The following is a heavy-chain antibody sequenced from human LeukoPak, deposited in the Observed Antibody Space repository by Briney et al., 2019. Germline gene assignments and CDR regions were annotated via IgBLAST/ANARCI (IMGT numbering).Heavy chain of an antibody. D-gene: IGHD3-3*01. CDR3: AKVWRFLEWLSHFDY. J-gene: IGHJ4*02. CDR1: GFTFSSYA. V-gene: IGHV3-23*01. CDR2: ISGSGGST. Sequence: GGSLRLSCAASGFTFSSYAMSWVRQAPGKGLEWVSAISGSGGSTCYADSVKGRFTISRDNSKNTLYLQMNSLRAEDTAVYYCAKVWRFLEWLSHFDYWGQGTLVTVSS.